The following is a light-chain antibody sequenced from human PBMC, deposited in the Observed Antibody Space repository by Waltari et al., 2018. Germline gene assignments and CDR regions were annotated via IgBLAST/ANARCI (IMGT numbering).Light chain of an antibody. Sequence: QSALPQPASVSGSPGQSITLPCTGTSSDVGAYNYVPWYQQHPGKAPKLMISDVSDRPSGVSNRFSGSKSGNTASLTISGLQAEDEADYFCMSYTSSSSWIFGGGTKLTVL. J-gene: IGLJ2*01. CDR3: MSYTSSSSWI. CDR2: DVS. V-gene: IGLV2-14*03. CDR1: SSDVGAYNY.